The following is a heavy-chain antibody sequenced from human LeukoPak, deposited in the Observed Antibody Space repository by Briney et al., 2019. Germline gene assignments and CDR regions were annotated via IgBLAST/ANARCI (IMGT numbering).Heavy chain of an antibody. V-gene: IGHV3-7*01. CDR2: IKPDGTEK. J-gene: IGHJ3*02. CDR1: GFIFSSYW. D-gene: IGHD3-10*01. Sequence: QTGGSLRLSCAASGFIFSSYWMSWVRQTPEKGLEWVANIKPDGTEKYYVESVKGRFTISRDNAKNSLYLQMNSLRAEDTAVYYCAKDRGLLWFGEIGAFDIWGQGTMVTVSS. CDR3: AKDRGLLWFGEIGAFDI.